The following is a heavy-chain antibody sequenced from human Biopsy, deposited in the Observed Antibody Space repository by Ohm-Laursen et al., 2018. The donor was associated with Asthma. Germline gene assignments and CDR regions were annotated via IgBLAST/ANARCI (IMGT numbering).Heavy chain of an antibody. CDR1: GYTFNSAG. CDR3: ARAVDYSHYYGIDV. V-gene: IGHV1-18*01. Sequence: ASVRVSCKASGYTFNSAGITWVRQAPGQGLEWMGWISVYNGNTKVAQKLQDRVTMITDTSTSTAYMELRSLRSDDTAVYFCARAVDYSHYYGIDVWGQGTTVAVS. J-gene: IGHJ6*02. D-gene: IGHD3-10*01. CDR2: ISVYNGNT.